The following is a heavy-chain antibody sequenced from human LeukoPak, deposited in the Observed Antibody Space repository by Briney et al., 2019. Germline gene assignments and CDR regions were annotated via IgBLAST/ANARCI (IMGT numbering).Heavy chain of an antibody. CDR3: ARGNVAASTWFDP. V-gene: IGHV6-1*01. CDR2: TYYRYKWYN. CDR1: GDSLSINSAT. Sequence: SQTLSLTCALAGDSLSINSATWDWLTQSPSRGLEWLGRTYYRYKWYNDYVVSVESRITITPDTSKNQFSLQVSSVSPEDTAIYYCARGNVAASTWFDPWGQGTLVIVSS. J-gene: IGHJ5*02. D-gene: IGHD6-13*01.